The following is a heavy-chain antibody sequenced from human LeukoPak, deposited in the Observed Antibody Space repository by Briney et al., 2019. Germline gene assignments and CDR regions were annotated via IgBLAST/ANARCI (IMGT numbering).Heavy chain of an antibody. Sequence: GGSLRLSCAASGFTFSSYTMNWVRQAPGKGLEWVSSISSTSRYIYYADSVKGRFTISRDNAKNSLYLQMDSLRAEDTAMYYCAKSSDLLTGYCDPNWFDPWGQGTLVTVSS. D-gene: IGHD3-9*01. CDR1: GFTFSSYT. CDR3: AKSSDLLTGYCDPNWFDP. V-gene: IGHV3-21*01. J-gene: IGHJ5*02. CDR2: ISSTSRYI.